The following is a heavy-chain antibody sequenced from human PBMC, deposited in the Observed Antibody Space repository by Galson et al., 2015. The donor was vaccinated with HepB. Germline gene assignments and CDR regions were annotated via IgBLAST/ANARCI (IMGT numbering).Heavy chain of an antibody. CDR2: IRSKASNYAT. J-gene: IGHJ4*02. Sequence: SLRLSCAASGFTFSGSAIHWVRQTSGKGLEWVGRIRSKASNYATAYAASLKGRFTISRDDSKNTAYLHMKSLKTEDTDVYYCTRLGELSGYSSSWGQGTLVTVSS. CDR3: TRLGELSGYSSS. V-gene: IGHV3-73*01. CDR1: GFTFSGSA. D-gene: IGHD6-13*01.